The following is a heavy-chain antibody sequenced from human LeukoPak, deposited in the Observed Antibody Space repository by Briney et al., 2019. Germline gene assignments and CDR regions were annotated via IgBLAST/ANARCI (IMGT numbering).Heavy chain of an antibody. V-gene: IGHV3-21*01. CDR3: ARGHYGDYGMDV. Sequence: GGSLRLSCAASGFTFSIYNMNWVRQAPGKGLEWVSSISCSSSYIYYADSMKGRFTISRDNAKDSLFLQMNSLRVEDTAVYYCARGHYGDYGMDVWGQGTTVTVSS. D-gene: IGHD4/OR15-4a*01. CDR2: ISCSSSYI. CDR1: GFTFSIYN. J-gene: IGHJ6*02.